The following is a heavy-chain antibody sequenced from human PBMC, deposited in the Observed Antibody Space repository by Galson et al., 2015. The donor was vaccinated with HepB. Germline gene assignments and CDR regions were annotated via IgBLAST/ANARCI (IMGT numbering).Heavy chain of an antibody. V-gene: IGHV4-39*01. CDR2: IYYSGST. D-gene: IGHD2-21*02. J-gene: IGHJ4*02. Sequence: ETLSLTCTVSGGSISSSSYYWGWIRQPPGKGLEWIGSIYYSGSTYYNPSLKSRVTISVDTSKNQFSLKLSSVTAADTAVYYCARGQRGEVTAIRIWGQGTLVTVSS. CDR3: ARGQRGEVTAIRI. CDR1: GGSISSSSYY.